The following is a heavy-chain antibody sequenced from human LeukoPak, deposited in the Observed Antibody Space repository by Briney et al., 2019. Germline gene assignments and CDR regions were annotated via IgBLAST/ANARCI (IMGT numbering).Heavy chain of an antibody. J-gene: IGHJ4*02. D-gene: IGHD6-6*01. V-gene: IGHV3-23*01. CDR2: ISGSGDST. CDR1: GFTFNNYA. Sequence: PGGSLRLSCAASGFTFNNYAMTWVRQAPGKGLEWVSTISGSGDSTHYADSVKGRFTISRDNSKNTLYMQMNSLRAEDTAVYYCATSYSSSSPCDYWGQGTLVTVSS. CDR3: ATSYSSSSPCDY.